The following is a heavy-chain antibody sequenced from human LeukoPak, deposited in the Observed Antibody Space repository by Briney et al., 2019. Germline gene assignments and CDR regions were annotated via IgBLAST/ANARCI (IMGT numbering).Heavy chain of an antibody. CDR1: GFTFSSYS. CDR3: ASKEMATIPPDY. J-gene: IGHJ4*02. V-gene: IGHV3-21*04. CDR2: ISSSSSYI. Sequence: GGSLRLSCAASGFTFSSYSMNWVRQAPGKGLEWVSSISSSSSYIYYADSVKGRFTISRDNAKNSLYLQMNSLRAEDTAVYYCASKEMATIPPDYWGQGTLVTVSS. D-gene: IGHD5-24*01.